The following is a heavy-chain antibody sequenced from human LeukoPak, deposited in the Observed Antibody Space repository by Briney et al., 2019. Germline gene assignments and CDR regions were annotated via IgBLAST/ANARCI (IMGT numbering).Heavy chain of an antibody. J-gene: IGHJ4*02. CDR1: GFTFSSYS. Sequence: GGSLRLSCAASGFTFSSYSMNWVRQAPGKGLEWVSSISSSSSYIYYADSVKGRFTISRDNAKNSLYLQMNSLRAEDTAVYYCARDSCSGGSCYGDYWGQGTLVTVSS. CDR3: ARDSCSGGSCYGDY. D-gene: IGHD2-15*01. V-gene: IGHV3-21*01. CDR2: ISSSSSYI.